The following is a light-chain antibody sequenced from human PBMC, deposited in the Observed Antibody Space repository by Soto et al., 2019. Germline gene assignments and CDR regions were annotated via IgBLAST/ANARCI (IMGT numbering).Light chain of an antibody. CDR2: ATS. CDR1: HSISSS. CDR3: QQSYSTPTQT. V-gene: IGKV1-39*01. J-gene: IGKJ3*01. Sequence: DIQMTQSPSSLSASVGDRVTITCRASHSISSSLNWYQQKPGKAPKLLIYATSSLQSGVPSRFSGSGSGTDFTLSISSLQPEDFATYYCQQSYSTPTQTFGPGTKVDIK.